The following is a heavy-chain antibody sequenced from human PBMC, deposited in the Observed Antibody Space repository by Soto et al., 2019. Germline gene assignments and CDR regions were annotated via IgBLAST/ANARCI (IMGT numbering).Heavy chain of an antibody. J-gene: IGHJ6*02. V-gene: IGHV3-33*01. Sequence: QVQLVESGGGVVQPGRSLRLSCAASGFTFSSYGMHWVRQAPGKGLEWVAVIWYDGSNKYYADSVKGRFTISRDNSKNTLYRQMNSLRAEDTAVYYCARDAHYGSGQTCGMDVWGQGTTVTVSS. D-gene: IGHD3-10*01. CDR3: ARDAHYGSGQTCGMDV. CDR1: GFTFSSYG. CDR2: IWYDGSNK.